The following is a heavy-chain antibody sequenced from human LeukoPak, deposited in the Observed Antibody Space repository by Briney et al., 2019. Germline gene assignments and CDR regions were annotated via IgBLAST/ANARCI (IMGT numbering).Heavy chain of an antibody. CDR2: IIPIFGTA. J-gene: IGHJ4*02. CDR1: GGTFSSYA. V-gene: IGHV1-69*05. D-gene: IGHD4-23*01. Sequence: ASVKVSCKASGGTFSSYAISWVRQAPGQGLEWMGRIIPIFGTANYAQKFQGRVTITTDESTSTAYMELSSLRSEDTAVYYCARFSDYGGNSGFDYWGQGTLVTVSS. CDR3: ARFSDYGGNSGFDY.